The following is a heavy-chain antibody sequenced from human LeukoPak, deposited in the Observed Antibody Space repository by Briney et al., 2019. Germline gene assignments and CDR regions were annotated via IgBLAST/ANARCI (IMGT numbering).Heavy chain of an antibody. CDR3: ARDRGGAFDI. CDR2: IYYSGST. J-gene: IGHJ3*02. D-gene: IGHD2-15*01. V-gene: IGHV4-59*12. Sequence: SETLSLTCTVSGGSISSYYWSWIRQPPGKGLEWIGYIYYSGSTNYNPSLKSRVTISVDTSKNQFSLKLSSVTAADTAVYYCARDRGGAFDIWGQGTMVTVSS. CDR1: GGSISSYY.